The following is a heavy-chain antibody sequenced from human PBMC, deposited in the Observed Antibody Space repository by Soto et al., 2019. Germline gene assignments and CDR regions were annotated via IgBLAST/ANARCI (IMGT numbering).Heavy chain of an antibody. J-gene: IGHJ5*02. CDR3: ARSSGGNFGIIIEGNNWFAP. CDR2: INPHGGST. CDR1: RDTFTSYY. V-gene: IGHV1-46*01. Sequence: ASVKVSCKAPRDTFTSYYINWVRQAPGQGLEWMGVINPHGGSTAYAQKFKGTVTLTRDTSASTVYMEVSSLTSEDTAMYYCARSSGGNFGIIIEGNNWFAPWGQGTLVTVSS. D-gene: IGHD1-26*01.